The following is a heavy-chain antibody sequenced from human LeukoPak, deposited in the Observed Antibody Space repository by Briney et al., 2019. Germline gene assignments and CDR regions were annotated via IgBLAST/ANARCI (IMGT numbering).Heavy chain of an antibody. CDR3: ARTTEGGYTYNYFYYYYMDV. Sequence: SETLSLTCTVSGGSISSYYWSWIRQPPGKGLEWIGYIYYSGSTNYKPSLKSRISISVDTSKNQFSLKLSSVTAADTAVYYCARTTEGGYTYNYFYYYYMDVWGKGTTVTISS. V-gene: IGHV4-59*01. CDR2: IYYSGST. J-gene: IGHJ6*03. D-gene: IGHD5-18*01. CDR1: GGSISSYY.